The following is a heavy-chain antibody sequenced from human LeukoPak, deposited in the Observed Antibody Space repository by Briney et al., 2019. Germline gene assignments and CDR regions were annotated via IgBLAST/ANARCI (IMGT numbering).Heavy chain of an antibody. V-gene: IGHV4-31*03. D-gene: IGHD1-14*01. CDR1: GGSISDGGYY. CDR2: IYDSGTT. J-gene: IGHJ4*02. Sequence: SETLSRTCTVSGGSISDGGYYWSWIRQHPGKGLEWIGYIYDSGTTYYSPALQCRVTISVDTSDNKFSLKLRSLTAADRAVYYCARGGDRRGFDYWGQGTLVTVSS. CDR3: ARGGDRRGFDY.